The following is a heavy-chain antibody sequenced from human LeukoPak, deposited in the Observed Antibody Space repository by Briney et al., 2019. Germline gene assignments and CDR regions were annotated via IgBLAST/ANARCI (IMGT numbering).Heavy chain of an antibody. Sequence: SETLSLTCAVYGGSFSGYYWSWIRRPPGKGLEWIGEINHSGSTNYNPSLKSRVTISVDTSKNQFSLKLSSVTAADTAVYYCARGTTGTAGAFDIWGQGTMVTVSS. J-gene: IGHJ3*02. CDR2: INHSGST. CDR1: GGSFSGYY. D-gene: IGHD1-1*01. V-gene: IGHV4-34*01. CDR3: ARGTTGTAGAFDI.